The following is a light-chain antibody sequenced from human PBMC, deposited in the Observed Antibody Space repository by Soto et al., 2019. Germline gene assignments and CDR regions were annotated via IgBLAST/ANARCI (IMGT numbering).Light chain of an antibody. J-gene: IGKJ1*01. V-gene: IGKV3-20*01. Sequence: EIVLTQSPGTLSLSPGQRATLSCRASQRVPSDYLAWYQQRPGQAPRLLIYGASRRATGIPDRVSGSGSGTDVILTVNRLWPEDFAVYYCHQYGNSPQTFGQGTKVEIK. CDR3: HQYGNSPQT. CDR1: QRVPSDY. CDR2: GAS.